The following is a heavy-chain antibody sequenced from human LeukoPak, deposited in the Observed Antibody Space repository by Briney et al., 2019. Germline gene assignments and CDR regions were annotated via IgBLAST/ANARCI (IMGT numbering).Heavy chain of an antibody. CDR1: GGSISSSSYY. J-gene: IGHJ4*02. Sequence: PSETLSLTCTVSGGSISSSSYYWGWIRQPPGKGLEWIGSIYYSGSTYYNPSLKSRATISVATSRNQFSQKLSSVTAADTAVYYCVRHRVSRYCGGDFYSDYWGQGTLVTVSS. D-gene: IGHD2-21*02. V-gene: IGHV4-39*01. CDR2: IYYSGST. CDR3: VRHRVSRYCGGDFYSDY.